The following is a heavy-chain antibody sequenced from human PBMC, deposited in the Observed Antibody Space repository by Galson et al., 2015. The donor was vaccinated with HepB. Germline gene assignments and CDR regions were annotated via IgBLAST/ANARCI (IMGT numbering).Heavy chain of an antibody. J-gene: IGHJ4*02. CDR3: ARAKNSGPTLDY. CDR2: INLHGTT. CDR1: GGTFDSYS. D-gene: IGHD1-7*01. V-gene: IGHV4-34*01. Sequence: LSLTCAVYGGTFDSYSWSWIRQPPGKGLEWIGEINLHGTTNYNPSLKSRVFLSIDTSKNQFSLKLTFVTATDTALYYCARAKNSGPTLDYWGQGTLVTVSS.